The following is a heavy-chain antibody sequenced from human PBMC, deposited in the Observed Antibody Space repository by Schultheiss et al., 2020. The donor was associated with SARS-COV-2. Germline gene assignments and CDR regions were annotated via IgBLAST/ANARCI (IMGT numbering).Heavy chain of an antibody. CDR1: GYTFTGYY. CDR3: AATDSSGYYPYYFDY. V-gene: IGHV1-2*06. J-gene: IGHJ4*02. D-gene: IGHD3-22*01. Sequence: ASVKVSCKASGYTFTGYYMHWVRQAPGQGLEWMGRINPNSGGTNYAQKFQGRVTMTRDTSISTAYMELSRLRSDDTAVYYCAATDSSGYYPYYFDYWGQGTLVTVSS. CDR2: INPNSGGT.